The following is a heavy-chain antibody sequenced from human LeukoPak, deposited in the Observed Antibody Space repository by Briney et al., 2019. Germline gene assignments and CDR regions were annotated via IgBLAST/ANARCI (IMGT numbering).Heavy chain of an antibody. D-gene: IGHD1-14*01. V-gene: IGHV3-43*02. CDR3: AKDNVLSGLRTRNYYFDY. Sequence: TGGSLRLSCAASGFTLSNPWMSWVRQAPGKGLEWVSLNSGDGGSTYYADSVKGRFTISRDNSKNSLYLQMNSLRTEDTALYYCAKDNVLSGLRTRNYYFDYWGQGTLVTVSS. CDR1: GFTLSNPW. CDR2: NSGDGGST. J-gene: IGHJ4*02.